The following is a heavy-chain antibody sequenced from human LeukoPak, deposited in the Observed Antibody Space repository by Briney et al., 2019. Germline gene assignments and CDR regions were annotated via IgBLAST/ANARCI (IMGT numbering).Heavy chain of an antibody. Sequence: SVKVSCKASGGTFSSYAISWVRQAPGQGLEWMGGIIPIFGTANYAQKFQGRVTITADESTSTAYMELSSLRSEDMAVYYCARVESGATVTSYYYYMDVWGKGTTVTVSS. CDR2: IIPIFGTA. D-gene: IGHD4-17*01. V-gene: IGHV1-69*13. CDR1: GGTFSSYA. J-gene: IGHJ6*03. CDR3: ARVESGATVTSYYYYMDV.